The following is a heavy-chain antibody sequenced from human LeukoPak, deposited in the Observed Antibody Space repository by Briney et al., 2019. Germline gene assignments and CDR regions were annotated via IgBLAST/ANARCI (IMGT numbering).Heavy chain of an antibody. CDR3: ARGGPPGYYYDYYMDV. V-gene: IGHV4-59*02. J-gene: IGHJ6*03. Sequence: PSETLSLTCTVSGGSVSSYYWSWIRQTPGKGLEWIGYIYYSGSTNFNPSLKSRVTISVDTSENQFSLKMSSVAAADTAVYFCARGGPPGYYYDYYMDVWGKGTTVTISS. CDR1: GGSVSSYY. CDR2: IYYSGST.